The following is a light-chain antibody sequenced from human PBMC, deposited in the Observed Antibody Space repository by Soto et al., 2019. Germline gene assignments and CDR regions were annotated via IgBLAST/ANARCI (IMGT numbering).Light chain of an antibody. Sequence: QSALTQPLSASGTPGQRVTISCSGSTSNIGSNAVTWYQQFPGTAPKLLIYANHQRPSGVPDRFSGSKSGTSASLAISGLQSEDEAHYYCAVWDDTLSGLVFGGGTKLTVL. V-gene: IGLV1-44*01. CDR1: TSNIGSNA. CDR2: ANH. J-gene: IGLJ3*02. CDR3: AVWDDTLSGLV.